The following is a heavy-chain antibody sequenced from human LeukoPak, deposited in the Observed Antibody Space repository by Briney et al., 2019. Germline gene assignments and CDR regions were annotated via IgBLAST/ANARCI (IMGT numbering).Heavy chain of an antibody. CDR1: GGSFRGYY. D-gene: IGHD6-19*01. V-gene: IGHV4-34*01. CDR3: ALAGTLGY. Sequence: SETLSLTCAVYGGSFRGYYWSWIRQPPGKGLEWIGEINHSGSTNYNPSLKSRVTISVDTSKHQFSLKLSSVTAAYTAVYYCALAGTLGYWGQGTLVTVSS. J-gene: IGHJ4*02. CDR2: INHSGST.